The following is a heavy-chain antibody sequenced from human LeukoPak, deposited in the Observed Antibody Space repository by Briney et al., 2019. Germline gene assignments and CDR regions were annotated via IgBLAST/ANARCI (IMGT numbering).Heavy chain of an antibody. CDR2: IIPIFGTA. CDR3: ARVYYGSGRPTDY. Sequence: SVKVSCKDSGGTFSSYAISWVRQAPGQGLEWMGRIIPIFGTANYAQKFQGRVTITTDESTSTAYMELSSLRSEDTAVYYCARVYYGSGRPTDYWGQGTLVTVSS. D-gene: IGHD3-10*01. V-gene: IGHV1-69*05. CDR1: GGTFSSYA. J-gene: IGHJ4*02.